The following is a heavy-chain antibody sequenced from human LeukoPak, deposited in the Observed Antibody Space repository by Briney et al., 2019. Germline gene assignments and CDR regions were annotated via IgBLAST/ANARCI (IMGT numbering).Heavy chain of an antibody. Sequence: PSETLSLTCTVSGGSVTNLYWSWGRQPPGKGVEGIGCTHSSGGTSYNPSLLSRVIISVDASKNQLSLMLMCVTAADTAVYYRAKHSWSRFEPWGQGTLVAVS. CDR3: AKHSWSRFEP. CDR1: GGSVTNLY. CDR2: THSSGGT. D-gene: IGHD6-13*01. V-gene: IGHV4-59*08. J-gene: IGHJ5*02.